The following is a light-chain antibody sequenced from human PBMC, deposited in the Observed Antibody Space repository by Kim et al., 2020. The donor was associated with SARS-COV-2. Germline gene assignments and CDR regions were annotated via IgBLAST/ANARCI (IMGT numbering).Light chain of an antibody. J-gene: IGLJ2*01. CDR2: DVT. CDR3: CSYAGSYTEV. CDR1: SSDVGGYNY. Sequence: GQSVTMSCTGTSSDVGGYNYVTWYQQHPGKAPNLMIYDVTKRPSGVPDRFSGSKSGNTASLTISGLQGEDEADYYCCSYAGSYTEVFGGGTQLTVL. V-gene: IGLV2-11*01.